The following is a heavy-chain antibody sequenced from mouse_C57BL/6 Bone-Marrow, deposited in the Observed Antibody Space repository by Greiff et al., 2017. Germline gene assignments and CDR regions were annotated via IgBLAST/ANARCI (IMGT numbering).Heavy chain of an antibody. J-gene: IGHJ2*01. CDR3: ARHYYGSSYPLLY. V-gene: IGHV1-81*01. CDR2: IYPRSGNT. Sequence: VQLQQSGAELARPGASVKLSCKASGYTFTSYGISWVKQRTGQGLEWIGEIYPRSGNTYYNEKFKGKATLTADKSSSTAYMELRRLTSEDSAVYFCARHYYGSSYPLLYWGQGTTLTVSA. CDR1: GYTFTSYG. D-gene: IGHD1-1*01.